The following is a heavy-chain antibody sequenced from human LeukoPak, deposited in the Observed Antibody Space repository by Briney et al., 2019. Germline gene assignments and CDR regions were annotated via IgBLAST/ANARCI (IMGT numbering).Heavy chain of an antibody. J-gene: IGHJ3*02. Sequence: PGGSLRLSCAASGFTVSSNYMSWVRQAPGKGLEWVSVIYSGGSTYYADSVKGRFTISRDNSKNTLYLQMNSLRAEDTAVYYCARFVLVGVDAFDNWGQGTMVAVSS. CDR2: IYSGGST. CDR1: GFTVSSNY. D-gene: IGHD3-3*01. V-gene: IGHV3-53*01. CDR3: ARFVLVGVDAFDN.